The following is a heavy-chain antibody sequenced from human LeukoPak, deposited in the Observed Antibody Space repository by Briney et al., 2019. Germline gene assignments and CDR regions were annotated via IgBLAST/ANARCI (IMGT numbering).Heavy chain of an antibody. CDR1: GFTFSSYA. CDR3: AKDFLDYGDYWDAFDI. D-gene: IGHD4-17*01. CDR2: ISGSGGST. Sequence: GGSLRLSCAASGFTFSSYAMSCVRQAPGKGLEWVSAISGSGGSTYYAHSVKGRFTISRDNSKNTLYLQMNSLRAEDTAVYYCAKDFLDYGDYWDAFDIWGQGTMVTVSS. J-gene: IGHJ3*02. V-gene: IGHV3-23*01.